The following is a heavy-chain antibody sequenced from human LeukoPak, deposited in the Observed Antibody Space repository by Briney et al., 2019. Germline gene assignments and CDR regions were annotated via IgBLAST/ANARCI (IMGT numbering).Heavy chain of an antibody. J-gene: IGHJ5*02. Sequence: GASVKVSCRASGFTFAGYYMHWVRQAPGQALEWIGIINPRGDSTSYAQNFQGRVSMTKDTSSSTLFMELRSLRSEDTAVYYCARELSSSFLDLWGLGTLVTVSS. D-gene: IGHD2-2*01. CDR1: GFTFAGYY. V-gene: IGHV1-46*01. CDR3: ARELSSSFLDL. CDR2: INPRGDST.